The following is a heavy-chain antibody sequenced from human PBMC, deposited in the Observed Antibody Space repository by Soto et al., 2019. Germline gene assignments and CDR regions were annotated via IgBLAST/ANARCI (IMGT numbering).Heavy chain of an antibody. CDR1: GFTFSSYA. D-gene: IGHD6-19*01. CDR3: VKRPSSGWYQVTHFDY. J-gene: IGHJ4*02. Sequence: PGGSLRLSCSASGFTFSSYAMHWVRQAPGKGLEYVSAISSNGGSTYYADSVKGRFTISRDNSKNTLYLQMSSLRAEDTAVYYCVKRPSSGWYQVTHFDYWGQGTLVTLSS. V-gene: IGHV3-64D*08. CDR2: ISSNGGST.